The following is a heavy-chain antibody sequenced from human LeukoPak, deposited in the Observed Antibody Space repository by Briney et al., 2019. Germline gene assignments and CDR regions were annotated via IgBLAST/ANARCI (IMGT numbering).Heavy chain of an antibody. Sequence: PSETLSLTCAVYGGSFSGYYWSWIRQPPGKGLEWIGEINHSGSTNYNPSLKSRVTISVDTSKNQFSLKLSSVTAADTAVYYCARGPTPLLGYYGDQPFDYWGQGTLVTVSS. D-gene: IGHD4-17*01. CDR3: ARGPTPLLGYYGDQPFDY. CDR2: INHSGST. J-gene: IGHJ4*02. V-gene: IGHV4-34*01. CDR1: GGSFSGYY.